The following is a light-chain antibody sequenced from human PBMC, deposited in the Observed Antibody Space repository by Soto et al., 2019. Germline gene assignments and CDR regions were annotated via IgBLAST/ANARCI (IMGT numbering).Light chain of an antibody. CDR3: QQYIDWPLIT. V-gene: IGKV3-15*01. CDR2: GAS. Sequence: EIVMTQSPATLSVSPGERATLSCRASQSISGTLAWYQQKPGQAPRLLIYGASTRATGIPARFSGSESGTEFSLTISNLQSEDFAVYYCQQYIDWPLITFGQGTRLEIK. J-gene: IGKJ5*01. CDR1: QSISGT.